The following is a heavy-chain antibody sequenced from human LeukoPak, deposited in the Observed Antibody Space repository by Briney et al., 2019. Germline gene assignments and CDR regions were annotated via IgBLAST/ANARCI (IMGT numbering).Heavy chain of an antibody. D-gene: IGHD2-15*01. CDR2: INHSGST. J-gene: IGHJ4*02. V-gene: IGHV4-34*01. CDR3: ARGRPSPRYCSGGSCYRSAFDY. CDR1: GGSFSGYY. Sequence: SETPSLTCAVYGGSFSGYYWSWIRQPPGKGLEWIGEINHSGSTNYNPSLKSRVTISVDTSKNQFSLKLSSVTAADTAVYYCARGRPSPRYCSGGSCYRSAFDYWGQGTLVTVSS.